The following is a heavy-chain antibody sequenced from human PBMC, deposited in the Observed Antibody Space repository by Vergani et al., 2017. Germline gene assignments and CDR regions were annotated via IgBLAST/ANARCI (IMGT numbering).Heavy chain of an antibody. V-gene: IGHV1-18*04. D-gene: IGHD6-19*01. Sequence: QVQLVQSGAEVKKPGASVKVSCKASGYTFTSYGISWVRQAPGQGLEWMGWISAYNGNKNYAQKLQCRVTITTDTSTSTAYMDLRSLRSDDTAVYYCAREQWLPIDYFDYWGQGTLVTVSS. CDR1: GYTFTSYG. CDR2: ISAYNGNK. J-gene: IGHJ4*02. CDR3: AREQWLPIDYFDY.